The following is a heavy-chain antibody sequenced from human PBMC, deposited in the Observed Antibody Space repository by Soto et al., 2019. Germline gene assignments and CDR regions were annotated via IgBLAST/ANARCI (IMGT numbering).Heavy chain of an antibody. V-gene: IGHV1-24*01. D-gene: IGHD3-10*01. Sequence: ASVKVSCKVSGYTLTESSMHWVRQAPGKGLEWMGGFDPEDGETIYAQKFQGRVTITADESTSTAYMELSSLRSEDTAVYYCARMYYYGSGSYYNRVPYFDYWGQGTLVTVSS. CDR1: GYTLTESS. CDR2: FDPEDGET. CDR3: ARMYYYGSGSYYNRVPYFDY. J-gene: IGHJ4*02.